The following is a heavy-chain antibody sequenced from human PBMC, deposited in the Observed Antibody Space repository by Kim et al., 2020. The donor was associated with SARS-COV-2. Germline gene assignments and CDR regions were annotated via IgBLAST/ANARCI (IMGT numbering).Heavy chain of an antibody. CDR3: ARARVDYCSSTKCYSFYF. D-gene: IGHD2-2*01. Sequence: ASVKVSCRASGYMFTTFYMHWVRQAPGQGLEWMGIIDPTNSRTTYAQKFQGRVTMTRDTSTSTVYMELSSLRSDDTAVYYCARARVDYCSSTKCYSFYFWGQGTLVTVSS. J-gene: IGHJ4*02. CDR1: GYMFTTFY. CDR2: IDPTNSRT. V-gene: IGHV1-46*01.